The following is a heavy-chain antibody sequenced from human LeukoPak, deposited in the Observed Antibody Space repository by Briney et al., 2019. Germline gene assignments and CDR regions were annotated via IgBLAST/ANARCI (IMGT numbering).Heavy chain of an antibody. J-gene: IGHJ4*02. CDR1: GFTFDDYA. CDR3: AKDIRRYGSGRSIFDY. V-gene: IGHV3-9*01. CDR2: ISWNSGSI. D-gene: IGHD3-10*01. Sequence: PGRSLRLSCAASGFTFDDYAMHWVRQAPGKGLEWASGISWNSGSIGYADSVKGRFTISRDNAKNSLYLQMNSLRAEDTALYYCAKDIRRYGSGRSIFDYWGQGTLVTVSS.